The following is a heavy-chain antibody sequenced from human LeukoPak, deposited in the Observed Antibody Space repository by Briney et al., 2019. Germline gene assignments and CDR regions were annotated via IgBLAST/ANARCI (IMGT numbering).Heavy chain of an antibody. D-gene: IGHD2-21*01. J-gene: IGHJ4*02. CDR2: ISFDGSNQ. CDR1: GFTFSTSA. Sequence: PGGSLRLSCAASGFTFSTSAMHWVRQAPGKGLEWVGLISFDGSNQYYADSVKGRFTISRDNSKNTLDLQMNRLSPEDTAAYYCVKDIKKTYGIFDDWGQGTLVTVSS. CDR3: VKDIKKTYGIFDD. V-gene: IGHV3-30-3*02.